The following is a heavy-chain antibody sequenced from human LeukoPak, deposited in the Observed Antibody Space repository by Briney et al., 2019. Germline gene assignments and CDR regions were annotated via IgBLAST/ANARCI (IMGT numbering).Heavy chain of an antibody. CDR2: ISYDGSNK. CDR3: AKEVVAAPSWALDI. J-gene: IGHJ4*02. D-gene: IGHD2-15*01. Sequence: GGSLRLSCAASGFTFSSYGMHWVRQAPGKGLEWVAVISYDGSNKYYADSVKGRFTISRDNSKNTLYLQMNSLRAEDTAVYYCAKEVVAAPSWALDIWGQGTLVTVSS. V-gene: IGHV3-30*18. CDR1: GFTFSSYG.